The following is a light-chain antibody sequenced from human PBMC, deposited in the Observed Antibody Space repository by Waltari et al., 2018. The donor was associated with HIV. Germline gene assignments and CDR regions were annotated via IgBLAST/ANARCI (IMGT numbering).Light chain of an antibody. CDR2: KAS. V-gene: IGKV1-5*03. Sequence: DIQMTQSPSTLSAFVGDRVTITCRANRTINSWLAWYQHKPGKAPKLLIYKASSLESGVPSRFSGSGSGTEFTLTISSLQPDDFATYYCQQYNNYSWTFGQGTKVETK. CDR3: QQYNNYSWT. J-gene: IGKJ1*01. CDR1: RTINSW.